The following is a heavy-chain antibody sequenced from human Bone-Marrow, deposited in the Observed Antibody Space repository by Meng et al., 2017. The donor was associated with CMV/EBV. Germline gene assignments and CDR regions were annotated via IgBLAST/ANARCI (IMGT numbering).Heavy chain of an antibody. CDR2: ISGSGGST. D-gene: IGHD6-19*01. CDR1: GFTFRSYA. Sequence: GSLRLSCAASGFTFRSYAMSWVRQAPGKGLEWVSAISGSGGSTYYADSVKGRFTTSRDNAKNTLYLQMNSLRAEDTAVYYCAKDSVQWLVPDAFDIWGQGTMVTVSS. CDR3: AKDSVQWLVPDAFDI. J-gene: IGHJ3*02. V-gene: IGHV3-23*01.